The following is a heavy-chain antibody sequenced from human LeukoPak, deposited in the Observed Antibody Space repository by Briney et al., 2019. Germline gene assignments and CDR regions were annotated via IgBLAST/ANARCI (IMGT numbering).Heavy chain of an antibody. CDR2: ISAYNGNT. V-gene: IGHV1-18*01. D-gene: IGHD3-22*01. Sequence: ASVKVSCKASGYTFTSYGISWVRQAPGQGLEWMGWISAYNGNTNYAQKLQGRVTMTTDTSTSTAYMELRSLRSDDTAVYYCARVYYYDSTTPGLHYYYYVDVWGKGTTVTVSS. J-gene: IGHJ6*03. CDR1: GYTFTSYG. CDR3: ARVYYYDSTTPGLHYYYYVDV.